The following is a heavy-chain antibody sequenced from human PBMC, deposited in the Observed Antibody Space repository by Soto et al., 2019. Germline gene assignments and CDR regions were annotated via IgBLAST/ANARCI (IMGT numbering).Heavy chain of an antibody. CDR2: ISSSSSTI. D-gene: IGHD2-21*01. CDR1: GFTFSSYS. J-gene: IGHJ4*02. CDR3: ARETNSIIRLQKRDFDD. Sequence: PGGSLRLSCAASGFTFSSYSMNWVRQAPGKGLEWVSYISSSSSTIYYADSVKGRFTISRDNAKNSLYLQMNSLRAEDTAVYYCARETNSIIRLQKRDFDDWGQETLVTVSS. V-gene: IGHV3-48*01.